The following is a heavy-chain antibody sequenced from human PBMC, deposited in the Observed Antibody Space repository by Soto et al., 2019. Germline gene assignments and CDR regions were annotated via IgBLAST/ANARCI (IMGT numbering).Heavy chain of an antibody. V-gene: IGHV3-9*01. D-gene: IGHD2-2*01. J-gene: IGHJ6*02. CDR1: GFTFDDYA. CDR2: ISRNSGSL. CDR3: AKDMEEGYYSRTSCYPYMYV. Sequence: ESGGGLVQPGRSLRLSCAPSGFTFDDYAMHWVRQAPGKGLERASGISRNSGSLGYADSVKGRFTISRDNAKNSLYLQLYSLRAEYTALYYCAKDMEEGYYSRTSCYPYMYVWSQGTTFTVAS.